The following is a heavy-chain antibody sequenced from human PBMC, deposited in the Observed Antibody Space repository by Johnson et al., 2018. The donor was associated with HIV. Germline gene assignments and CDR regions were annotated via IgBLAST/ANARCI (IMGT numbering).Heavy chain of an antibody. Sequence: VQLVESGGGLVQPGGSLRLSCAASGFTGSSYYMSWVRQAPGKGLERVSVLVSGGSIYFADSVKGRFTISRDKSKNTLYLQMNSLRAEDTAVYYCARACRDGYTCDAFDIWGHGTMVTVSS. CDR1: GFTGSSYY. D-gene: IGHD5-24*01. V-gene: IGHV3-66*01. J-gene: IGHJ3*02. CDR2: LVSGGSI. CDR3: ARACRDGYTCDAFDI.